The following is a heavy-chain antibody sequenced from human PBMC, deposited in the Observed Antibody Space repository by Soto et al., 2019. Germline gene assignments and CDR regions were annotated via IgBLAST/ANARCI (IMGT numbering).Heavy chain of an antibody. D-gene: IGHD3-22*01. CDR1: GGSISSGGYS. CDR3: ASRGYYYDSSGYWYYGMDV. J-gene: IGHJ6*02. CDR2: IYHSGST. V-gene: IGHV4-30-2*01. Sequence: AVSGGSISSGGYSWSWIRQPPGKGLEWIGYIYHSGSTYYNPSLKSRVTISVDRSKNQFSLKLSSVTAADTAVYYCASRGYYYDSSGYWYYGMDVWGQGTTVTVSS.